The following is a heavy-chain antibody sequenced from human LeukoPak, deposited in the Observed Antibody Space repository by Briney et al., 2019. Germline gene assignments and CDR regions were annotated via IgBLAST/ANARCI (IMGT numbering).Heavy chain of an antibody. CDR1: GDSISTYY. D-gene: IGHD5-18*01. J-gene: IGHJ4*02. Sequence: SETLSLTCSVSGDSISTYYWSWIRRPPGKALEWIGYVYYSGSTDYNPSLKSRVTISVDTSKKQFSLNLNSVTAADMAVYYCSASKQLWLRGLFDYWGQGTLVTVSS. CDR3: SASKQLWLRGLFDY. V-gene: IGHV4-59*01. CDR2: VYYSGST.